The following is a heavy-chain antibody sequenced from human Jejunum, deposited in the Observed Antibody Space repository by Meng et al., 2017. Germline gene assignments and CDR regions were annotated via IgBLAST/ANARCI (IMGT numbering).Heavy chain of an antibody. Sequence: VQLVQAGAEVKKPGASVKVSCEASGHTFSDYYMHWVRQAPGQGLEWMGRINPNSGGTDPAQSFQGRVTMTRGTSLGTAFMELSSLRSDDTAMYYCALCGGNWYTADSWGQGTLVTVSS. CDR3: ALCGGNWYTADS. CDR1: GHTFSDYY. D-gene: IGHD2-21*01. V-gene: IGHV1-2*06. J-gene: IGHJ4*02. CDR2: INPNSGGT.